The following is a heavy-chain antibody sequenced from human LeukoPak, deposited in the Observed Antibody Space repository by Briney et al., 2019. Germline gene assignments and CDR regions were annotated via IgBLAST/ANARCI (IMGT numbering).Heavy chain of an antibody. CDR1: GGSISTYF. V-gene: IGHV4-59*01. CDR3: ARYHQPSGPNWLDR. J-gene: IGHJ5*02. D-gene: IGHD2-15*01. CDR2: IYYTCTT. Sequence: SETLSLTCTVSGGSISTYFWTWIRQFPGKGLVRIGYIYYTCTTSYNPSLKSRVTISVDTSKNQFSLSLSSVTAADTAVYYCARYHQPSGPNWLDRWGQGTLVTVSS.